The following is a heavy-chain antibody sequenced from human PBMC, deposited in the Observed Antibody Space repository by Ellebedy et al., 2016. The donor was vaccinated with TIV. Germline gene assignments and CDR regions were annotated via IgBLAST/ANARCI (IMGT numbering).Heavy chain of an antibody. CDR3: AKDSGTGVAAAGTVNY. Sequence: LGGSLRLSCAASGFIFTNAWMNWVRQAPGKGLEWVSAISGSGGSTYYADSVKGRFTISRDNSKNTLSLQMNSLRAEDTAIYYCAKDSGTGVAAAGTVNYWGQGTLVTVSS. CDR1: GFIFTNAW. D-gene: IGHD6-13*01. V-gene: IGHV3-23*01. J-gene: IGHJ4*02. CDR2: ISGSGGST.